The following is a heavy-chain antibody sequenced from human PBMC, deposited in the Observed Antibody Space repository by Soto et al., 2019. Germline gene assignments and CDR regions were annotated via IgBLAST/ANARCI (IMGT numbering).Heavy chain of an antibody. D-gene: IGHD2-2*01. CDR1: GGSFSGYY. Sequence: SETLSLTCAVYGGSFSGYYWTWIRQPPGTGLEWIGEINHSGSTNYNPSLKSRVTISVDTSKNQFSLKLTSVTAADTAVYYCATVPRYCSGTTCYLDSWGRGTLVTVSS. CDR2: INHSGST. J-gene: IGHJ4*02. CDR3: ATVPRYCSGTTCYLDS. V-gene: IGHV4-34*01.